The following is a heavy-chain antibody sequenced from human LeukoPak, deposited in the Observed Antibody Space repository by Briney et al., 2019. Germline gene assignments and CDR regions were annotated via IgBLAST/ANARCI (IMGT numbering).Heavy chain of an antibody. CDR2: IYSIGST. CDR3: ARADPNASGYFYRFNWFDP. J-gene: IGHJ5*02. V-gene: IGHV4-59*01. Sequence: NPSETLSLTCTVSGGSMSSYYWNWVRQPPGKGLEWIGNIYSIGSTDYNPSLKSRFTISLATSKFQLFLRLNSATAADTAVYYCARADPNASGYFYRFNWFDPWGQGTLVTVSS. D-gene: IGHD3-10*01. CDR1: GGSMSSYY.